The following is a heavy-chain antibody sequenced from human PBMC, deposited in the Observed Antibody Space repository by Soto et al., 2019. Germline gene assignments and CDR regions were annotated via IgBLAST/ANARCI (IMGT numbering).Heavy chain of an antibody. D-gene: IGHD3-16*02. CDR1: GGSISSSSYY. Sequence: SETLSLTCTVSGGSISSSSYYWGWIRQPPGKGLEWIGSIYYSGSTYYNPSLKSRVTISVDTSKNQFSLKLSSVTAADTAVYYCARVVGELSLGYYYYYGMDVWGQGTTVTVSS. V-gene: IGHV4-39*01. CDR2: IYYSGST. CDR3: ARVVGELSLGYYYYYGMDV. J-gene: IGHJ6*02.